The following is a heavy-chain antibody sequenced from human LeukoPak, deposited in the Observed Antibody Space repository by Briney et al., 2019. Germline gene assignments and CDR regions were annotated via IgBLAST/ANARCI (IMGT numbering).Heavy chain of an antibody. CDR3: ARAPSTVVSDTTDY. CDR2: IYHSGST. J-gene: IGHJ4*02. D-gene: IGHD4-23*01. Sequence: SETLSLTCAVSGGSISSSNWWSWVRQPPGKGLEWIGEIYHSGSTNYNPSLKSRVTISVDKSRNQFSLKLSSVIAADTAVYYCARAPSTVVSDTTDYWGQGTLVTVSS. CDR1: GGSISSSNW. V-gene: IGHV4-4*02.